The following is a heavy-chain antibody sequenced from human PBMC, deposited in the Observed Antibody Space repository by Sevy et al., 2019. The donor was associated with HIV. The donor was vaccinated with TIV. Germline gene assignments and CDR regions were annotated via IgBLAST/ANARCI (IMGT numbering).Heavy chain of an antibody. Sequence: GESLKISCAASGFTFSSYWMSWVRQAPGKGLEWVANIKQDGSEKYYVDSVKGRFTISRDNAKNSLYLQMNSLRAEDTAGYYCARVFGYDSSGYSIYYYYGMDVWGQGTTVTVSS. CDR2: IKQDGSEK. CDR1: GFTFSSYW. V-gene: IGHV3-7*01. CDR3: ARVFGYDSSGYSIYYYYGMDV. D-gene: IGHD3-22*01. J-gene: IGHJ6*02.